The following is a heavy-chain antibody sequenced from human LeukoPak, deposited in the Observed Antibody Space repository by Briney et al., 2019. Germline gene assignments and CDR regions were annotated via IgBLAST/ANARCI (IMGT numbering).Heavy chain of an antibody. CDR3: ANSGRLGYCSGGSCYRDPDAFDI. CDR1: GFIFSDYG. J-gene: IGHJ3*02. Sequence: GGSLRLSCAASGFIFSDYGMHWVRQAPGKGLEWVAVVSSDGSVTYYIDSVKGRFTVSRDNSKNTLYLQMNSLRAEDTAVYYCANSGRLGYCSGGSCYRDPDAFDIWGQGTMVTVSS. CDR2: VSSDGSVT. V-gene: IGHV3-30*18. D-gene: IGHD2-15*01.